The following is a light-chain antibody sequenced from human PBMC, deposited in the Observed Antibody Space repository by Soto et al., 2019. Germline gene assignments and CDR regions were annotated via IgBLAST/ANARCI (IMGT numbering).Light chain of an antibody. Sequence: VAMTLSPGTLSVSLAESATLSCRASQSVDGYLAWYQQKPGQAPRLLIYGASTRATGVTARFRGGGSGTEFTLTISSLQSEDSAVYYCQQYHKVPPITFGQGTRLEIK. J-gene: IGKJ5*01. V-gene: IGKV3-15*01. CDR3: QQYHKVPPIT. CDR2: GAS. CDR1: QSVDGY.